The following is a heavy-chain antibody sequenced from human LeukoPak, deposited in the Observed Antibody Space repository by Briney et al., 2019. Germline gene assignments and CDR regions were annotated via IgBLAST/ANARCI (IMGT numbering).Heavy chain of an antibody. CDR2: IYHSGST. D-gene: IGHD2-8*01. J-gene: IGHJ3*02. Sequence: TSSETLSLTCTVSGYSISRGYYWGWIRQPPGEGLEWIGSIYHSGSTYYNPSLKSRVTISLDKSKKQFSLRLSSVTAADTAVYYCARDTAMYRAFDIWDQGTMVTVSS. V-gene: IGHV4-38-2*02. CDR1: GYSISRGYY. CDR3: ARDTAMYRAFDI.